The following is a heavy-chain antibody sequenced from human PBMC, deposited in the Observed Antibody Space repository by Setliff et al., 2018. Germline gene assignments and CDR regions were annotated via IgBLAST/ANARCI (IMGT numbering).Heavy chain of an antibody. J-gene: IGHJ4*02. D-gene: IGHD6-13*01. Sequence: ASVKVSCKTPGKTDDSYHIHWVRQAPGQGLEWMGVIKPGIDTTTYAEMFQGRVTMTRDTSTSTVYMELSSLTSEDTAIYYCARGGLAAAGRKGVFEHWGQGTLVTVSS. CDR1: GKTDDSYH. V-gene: IGHV1-46*02. CDR2: IKPGIDTT. CDR3: ARGGLAAAGRKGVFEH.